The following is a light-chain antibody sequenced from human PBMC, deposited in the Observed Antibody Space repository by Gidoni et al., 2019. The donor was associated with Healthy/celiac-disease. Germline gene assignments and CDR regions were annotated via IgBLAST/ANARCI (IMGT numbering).Light chain of an antibody. J-gene: IGKJ1*01. CDR3: QQRSNRPPWT. V-gene: IGKV3-11*01. CDR1: QSVSSY. CDR2: HAS. Sequence: EIVLTQSPATLSLSPGERATLSCRASQSVSSYLAWYQQKPGQPPSLLIYHASNRATGVPARCRGSGSGTDFTLTISSLEPEDVVVYYCQQRSNRPPWTFGQGTKVEIK.